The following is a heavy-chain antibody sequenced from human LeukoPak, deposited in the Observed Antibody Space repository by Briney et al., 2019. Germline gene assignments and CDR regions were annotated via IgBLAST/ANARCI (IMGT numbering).Heavy chain of an antibody. J-gene: IGHJ6*03. CDR1: GGTFSSYA. V-gene: IGHV1-69*05. Sequence: SVKVSCKASGGTFSSYAISWVRRAPGQGLERMGGIIPIFGTANYAQKFQGRVTITTDESTSTAYMELSSLRSEDTAVYYCARDQSPVTVTPTNFVYYYYMDVWGKGTTVTVSS. CDR3: ARDQSPVTVTPTNFVYYYYMDV. CDR2: IIPIFGTA. D-gene: IGHD4-11*01.